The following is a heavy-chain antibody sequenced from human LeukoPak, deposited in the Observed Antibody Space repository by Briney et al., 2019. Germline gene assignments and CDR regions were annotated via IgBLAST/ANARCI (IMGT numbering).Heavy chain of an antibody. V-gene: IGHV4-34*01. Sequence: PSETLSLTCAVYGGSFSGYYWSWIRQPPGKGLEWIGEINHSGSTNYNPSLKSRVTISVDTSKNQFSLKLSSVTAADTVVYYCARRPAITISFDRRPDNWFDPWGQGTLVTVSS. CDR2: INHSGST. CDR3: ARRPAITISFDRRPDNWFDP. J-gene: IGHJ5*02. CDR1: GGSFSGYY. D-gene: IGHD3-9*01.